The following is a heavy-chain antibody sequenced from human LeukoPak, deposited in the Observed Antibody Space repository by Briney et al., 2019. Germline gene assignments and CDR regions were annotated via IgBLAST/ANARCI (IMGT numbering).Heavy chain of an antibody. V-gene: IGHV3-74*01. D-gene: IGHD6-19*01. Sequence: GGSLRLSCAASGFTFSSYWMHGVGQARGKGLGWVSRINSDGSSRIYADSVKGGFTISRDNAKNTLYLQMNSLTAEDTAVYYCARVRYSSGWSFDYWGQGTLVTVSS. CDR3: ARVRYSSGWSFDY. J-gene: IGHJ4*02. CDR2: INSDGSSR. CDR1: GFTFSSYW.